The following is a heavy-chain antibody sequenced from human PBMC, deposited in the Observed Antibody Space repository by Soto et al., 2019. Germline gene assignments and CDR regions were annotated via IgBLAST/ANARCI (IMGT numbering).Heavy chain of an antibody. J-gene: IGHJ6*02. CDR1: GFSFSIYA. CDR2: ISASGGST. V-gene: IGHV3-23*01. D-gene: IGHD3-16*01. CDR3: AKRLWRRSYAVGNGMDA. Sequence: EVQLLESGGGLVQPGGSLRLSCAASGFSFSIYAVTWVRQAPGKGLEWVSAISASGGSTYYADSVKGRFTISRDNSKNTGQLEMNSLRAESAAVYYGAKRLWRRSYAVGNGMDAWGQGTKVTVSS.